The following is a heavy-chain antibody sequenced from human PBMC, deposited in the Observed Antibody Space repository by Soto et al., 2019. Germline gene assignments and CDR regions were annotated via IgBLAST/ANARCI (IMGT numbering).Heavy chain of an antibody. V-gene: IGHV1-69*01. CDR1: GGLFSSYP. Sequence: QEQLVQSGAGVKKPGSSVKVSCKASGGLFSSYPISWVRQVPGQGLERMGGIIPVFQTAYYTQRFQGRVTITADESTNTAYMELSSLRSEDTAIYYCARGGSGYTWFNEFWGQGTLVTVSS. CDR2: IIPVFQTA. D-gene: IGHD3-22*01. CDR3: ARGGSGYTWFNEF. J-gene: IGHJ4*02.